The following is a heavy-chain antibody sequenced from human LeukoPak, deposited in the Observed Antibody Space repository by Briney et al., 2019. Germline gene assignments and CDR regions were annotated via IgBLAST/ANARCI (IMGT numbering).Heavy chain of an antibody. CDR3: ARDQGEVVPAALYYYYYGMDV. CDR1: GGTFSSYA. J-gene: IGHJ6*02. CDR2: SSPFFVTA. Sequence: SVKVSCKASGGTFSSYAISWGRKAPGQGLEWLGGSSPFFVTANYAQKFQGRVTITADESTSTAYMELSSLRSEDTAVYYCARDQGEVVPAALYYYYYGMDVWGQGTTVTVSS. D-gene: IGHD2-2*01. V-gene: IGHV1-69*13.